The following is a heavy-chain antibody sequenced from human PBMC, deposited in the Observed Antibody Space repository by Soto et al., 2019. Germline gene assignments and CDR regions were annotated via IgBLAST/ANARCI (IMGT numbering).Heavy chain of an antibody. J-gene: IGHJ5*02. V-gene: IGHV4-31*03. Sequence: QVQLQESGPGLVKPSQTLSLTCTVSGGSISSGGYYWSWIRQHPGKGLEWIGYIYYSGSTYYNPSLKSRFTISVDTSKNHFSLKLSSVTAADTAVYYCARDRHGTLALDPWGQGTLVTVSS. CDR2: IYYSGST. CDR1: GGSISSGGYY. CDR3: ARDRHGTLALDP. D-gene: IGHD3-16*01.